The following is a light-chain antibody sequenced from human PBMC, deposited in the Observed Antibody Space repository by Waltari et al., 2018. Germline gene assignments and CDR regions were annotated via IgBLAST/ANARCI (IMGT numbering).Light chain of an antibody. J-gene: IGKJ1*01. CDR2: HAS. CDR1: QSVGRY. Sequence: EIVLTQSPGTLSLSPGERATLSCRASQSVGRYLVWYQQKPGQDPRLLIYHASIRATGIPDRFSGSGSGTDFSLTISRLEPEDFAVYYCQKYESLPATFGQGTKVEI. V-gene: IGKV3-20*01. CDR3: QKYESLPAT.